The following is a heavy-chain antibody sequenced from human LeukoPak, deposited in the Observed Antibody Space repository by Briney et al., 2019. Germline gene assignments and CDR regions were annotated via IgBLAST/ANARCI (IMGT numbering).Heavy chain of an antibody. Sequence: GGSLRLSCAASGFTFSDYYMSWIRQAPGKGLEWVSYISSSGSTIYYADSVKGRFTISRDNSKNTLYLQMNSLRAEDTAVYYCARDRIAAVGGGSFDIWGQGTIVTVSS. CDR3: ARDRIAAVGGGSFDI. CDR1: GFTFSDYY. V-gene: IGHV3-11*04. J-gene: IGHJ3*02. CDR2: ISSSGSTI. D-gene: IGHD6-13*01.